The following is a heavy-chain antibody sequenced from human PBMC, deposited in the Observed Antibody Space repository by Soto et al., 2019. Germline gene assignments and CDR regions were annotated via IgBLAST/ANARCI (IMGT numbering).Heavy chain of an antibody. CDR1: GGSISSSSYY. J-gene: IGHJ6*02. V-gene: IGHV4-39*07. CDR3: ASFVVVTATYYYYGMDV. Sequence: SETLSLTCTVSGGSISSSSYYWGWIRQPPGKGLEWIGSIYYSGSTYYNPSLKSRVTISVDTSKNQFSLKLSSVTAADTAVYYCASFVVVTATYYYYGMDVWGQGTTVTVSS. CDR2: IYYSGST. D-gene: IGHD2-21*02.